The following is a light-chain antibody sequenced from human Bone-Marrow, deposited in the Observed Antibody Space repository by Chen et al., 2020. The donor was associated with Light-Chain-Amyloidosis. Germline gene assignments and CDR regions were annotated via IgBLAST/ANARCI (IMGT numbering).Light chain of an antibody. V-gene: IGKV1-NL1*01. CDR3: QQYYTTPWN. Sequence: DIQMTQSPSSLSASVGDRVTITCRASQVITNPVVWYQQKPGKAPKLLLYAASRLQSGVPSRFSGSESGTEYTLTISSLQPEDFATYYCQQYYTTPWNFGQGTKVEIK. CDR1: QVITNP. J-gene: IGKJ1*01. CDR2: AAS.